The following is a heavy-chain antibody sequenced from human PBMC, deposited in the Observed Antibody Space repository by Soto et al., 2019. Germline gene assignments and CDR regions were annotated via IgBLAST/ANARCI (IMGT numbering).Heavy chain of an antibody. Sequence: SVKVSCKASGGTFSSYAISWVRQAPGQGLEWMGGIIPIFGTANYAQKLQGRVTITADESTSTAYMELSSLRSEDTAVYYCAKDLGSSPPGDHWGQGVLVTVSS. D-gene: IGHD6-13*01. CDR1: GGTFSSYA. CDR2: IIPIFGTA. CDR3: AKDLGSSPPGDH. V-gene: IGHV1-69*13. J-gene: IGHJ4*02.